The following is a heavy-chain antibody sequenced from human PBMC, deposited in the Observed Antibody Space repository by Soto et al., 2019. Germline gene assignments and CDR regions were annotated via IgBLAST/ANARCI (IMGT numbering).Heavy chain of an antibody. CDR2: INHSGSS. D-gene: IGHD1-26*01. Sequence: XXTLSLPFAVSGGSFSGYIWPWIPQTPGKGLQWIGQINHSGSSIYNPSLKNRVTISTMSNNKFSLELSSVTAADTALYYCTRGLFSGSSYSGSWYYFDSRGQGTMVTVSS. CDR3: TRGLFSGSSYSGSWYYFDS. CDR1: GGSFSGYI. V-gene: IGHV4-34*01. J-gene: IGHJ4*02.